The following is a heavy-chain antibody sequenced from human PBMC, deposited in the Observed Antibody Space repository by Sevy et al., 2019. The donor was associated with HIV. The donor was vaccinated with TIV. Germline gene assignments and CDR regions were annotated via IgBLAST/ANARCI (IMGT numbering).Heavy chain of an antibody. V-gene: IGHV3-30-3*01. J-gene: IGHJ1*01. CDR1: GFTFSSFS. CDR2: ISYDGSNK. Sequence: GGSLRLSCAASGFTFSSFSMHWVRQAPGKGLEWVATISYDGSNKYDADSVKGQFTISRDNSKNSLYLQMNSLRAEDTAVYCCALERLFSNVAEYFQNWGQGTLVTVSS. CDR3: ALERLFSNVAEYFQN. D-gene: IGHD1-1*01.